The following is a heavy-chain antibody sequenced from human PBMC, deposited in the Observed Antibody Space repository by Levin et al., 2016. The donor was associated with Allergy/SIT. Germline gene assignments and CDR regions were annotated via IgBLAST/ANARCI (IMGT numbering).Heavy chain of an antibody. CDR3: AKEVSVPRRYGAGMDV. J-gene: IGHJ6*02. CDR1: GFTFSSYG. CDR2: ISYDGSNK. Sequence: GESLKISCAASGFTFSSYGMHWVRQAPGKGLEWVAVISYDGSNKYYADSVKGRFTISRDNSKNTLYLQMNSLRAEDTAVYYCAKEVSVPRRYGAGMDVWGQGTTVTVSS. V-gene: IGHV3-30*18. D-gene: IGHD4-17*01.